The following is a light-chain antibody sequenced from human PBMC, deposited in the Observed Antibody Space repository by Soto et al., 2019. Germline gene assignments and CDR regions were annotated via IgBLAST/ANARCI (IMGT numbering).Light chain of an antibody. J-gene: IGLJ1*01. V-gene: IGLV2-14*01. CDR2: EVS. CDR1: SSDVGGYNY. CDR3: SSYTSSSTLV. Sequence: QSVLTQPASVSGSPGQSITISCTGTSSDVGGYNYVSWYQQYPGKAPKLMIYEVSNRPSGVSNRFSGSKSGNTASLTISGLRAEDEADYYCSSYTSSSTLVFGTGTKVTVL.